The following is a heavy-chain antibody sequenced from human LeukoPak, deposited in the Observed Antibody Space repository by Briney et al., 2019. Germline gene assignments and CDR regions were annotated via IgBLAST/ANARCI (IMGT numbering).Heavy chain of an antibody. CDR3: ARSAVTGPGWIDP. CDR1: GFTVSSNY. V-gene: IGHV3-53*01. Sequence: GGSLRLPCAASGFTVSSNYMTWVRQAPGKGLEWVSGIYSGGSTYYADSVKGRFTISRDNSKNTLYLQVNGLRGDDTAVYYCARSAVTGPGWIDPWGQGTLVTVSS. J-gene: IGHJ5*02. D-gene: IGHD6-19*01. CDR2: IYSGGST.